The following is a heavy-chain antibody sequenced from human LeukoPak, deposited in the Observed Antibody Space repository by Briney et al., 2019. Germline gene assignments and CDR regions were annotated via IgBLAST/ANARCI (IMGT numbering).Heavy chain of an antibody. V-gene: IGHV4-38-2*02. CDR2: IFRIGPT. J-gene: IGHJ4*02. D-gene: IGHD3-10*01. Sequence: SETLSLTCTVSGSSISSNYYWAWIRQPPGKGLEWIGNIFRIGPTYYNPSLQSRVTISVDTSKNQISLKLSSVTAADTAVYYCARLALPTFYDSGSYYKDYWGQGTLVTVSS. CDR3: ARLALPTFYDSGSYYKDY. CDR1: GSSISSNYY.